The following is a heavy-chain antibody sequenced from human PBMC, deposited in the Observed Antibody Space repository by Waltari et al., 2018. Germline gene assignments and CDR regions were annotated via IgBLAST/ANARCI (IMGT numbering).Heavy chain of an antibody. CDR2: IKHDGTGT. J-gene: IGHJ4*02. V-gene: IGHV3-74*01. CDR1: GFTFSNYW. D-gene: IGHD3-22*01. CDR3: GRGYNDRRLDY. Sequence: EVQLVESGGGLVQPGGSLRLSCEVSGFTFSNYWMHWVRQVPGKGLVWVSRIKHDGTGTIYADSVQGRFTISRDNGKNTLYLQMNSLRGGDTAVYFCGRGYNDRRLDYWGQGTLVTVSS.